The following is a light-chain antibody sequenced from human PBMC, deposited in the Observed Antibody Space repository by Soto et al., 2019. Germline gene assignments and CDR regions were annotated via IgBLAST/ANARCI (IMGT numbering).Light chain of an antibody. CDR2: EVS. J-gene: IGLJ2*01. Sequence: QSALTQPPSASGSPGQSVTISCTGTTNDVGGYEFVSWFQQHPGKAPKLMIYEVSKRPSGVPDRFSGFKSGNTASLTVSGLQAEDEGDYYCSSYAGNNNFVVFGGGTQLTVL. CDR1: TNDVGGYEF. CDR3: SSYAGNNNFVV. V-gene: IGLV2-8*01.